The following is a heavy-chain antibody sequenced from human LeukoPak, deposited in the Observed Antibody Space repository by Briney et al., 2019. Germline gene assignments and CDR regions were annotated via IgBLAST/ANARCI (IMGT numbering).Heavy chain of an antibody. J-gene: IGHJ4*02. Sequence: GESLKISCKGSGYSFTSYWIGWVRQMPGKGLEWMGIIYPGDSDTRYSPSFQGQVTISADKSISTAYLQWSSLKASGTAIYYCARRIYYDSSGYGLDYWGQGILVTVSS. D-gene: IGHD3-22*01. CDR2: IYPGDSDT. V-gene: IGHV5-51*01. CDR3: ARRIYYDSSGYGLDY. CDR1: GYSFTSYW.